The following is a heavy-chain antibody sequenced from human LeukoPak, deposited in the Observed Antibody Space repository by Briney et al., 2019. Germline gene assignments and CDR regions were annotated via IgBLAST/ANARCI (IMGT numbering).Heavy chain of an antibody. D-gene: IGHD6-13*01. Sequence: PGGSLRLSCAASGFTFSSHAMSWVRQAPGKGLEWVSAISAGGGSTYYADSVKGRFTISRDNFKNTLYLQMNSLRAEDMAVYYCAKDLGYRDFDYWGQGTLVTVSS. CDR3: AKDLGYRDFDY. V-gene: IGHV3-23*01. J-gene: IGHJ4*02. CDR2: ISAGGGST. CDR1: GFTFSSHA.